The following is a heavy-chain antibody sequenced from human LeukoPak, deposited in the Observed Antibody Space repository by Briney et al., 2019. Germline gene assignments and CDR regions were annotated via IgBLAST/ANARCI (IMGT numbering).Heavy chain of an antibody. CDR2: IKQDGSEK. V-gene: IGHV3-7*01. CDR3: ARVLSTNHDFWSGYRPYYYHYMDV. Sequence: GGSLRLSCAASGFTFSSYWMSWVRQAPGKGLEWVANIKQDGSEKYYVDSVKGRFTISRDNAKNSLYLQMNSLRAEDTAVYYCARVLSTNHDFWSGYRPYYYHYMDVWGKGTTVTVSS. J-gene: IGHJ6*03. CDR1: GFTFSSYW. D-gene: IGHD3-3*01.